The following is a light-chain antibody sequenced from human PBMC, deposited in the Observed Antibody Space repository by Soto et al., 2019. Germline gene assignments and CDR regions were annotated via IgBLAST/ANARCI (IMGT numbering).Light chain of an antibody. Sequence: DIQMTQSPSTLSASVGDRVTITCRASQSISSWLAWYQQKPGKAPKLLIYKASSLESGVPSRFSGSGSGTELTLPISSLQPDDFATYYCQQYDSYPVTFGQGTKLEIK. V-gene: IGKV1-5*03. CDR1: QSISSW. J-gene: IGKJ2*01. CDR3: QQYDSYPVT. CDR2: KAS.